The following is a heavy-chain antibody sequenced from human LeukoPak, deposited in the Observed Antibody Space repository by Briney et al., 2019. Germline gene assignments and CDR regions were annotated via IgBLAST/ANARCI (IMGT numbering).Heavy chain of an antibody. D-gene: IGHD3-3*01. J-gene: IGHJ4*02. Sequence: SVKVSCKASGGTFCSYAISWVRQAPGQGLEWMGGIIPIFGTANYAQKFQGRVTITTDESTSTAYMELSSLRSEDTAVYYCARVIDFWSGYSVDYWGQGTLVTVSS. CDR2: IIPIFGTA. CDR1: GGTFCSYA. V-gene: IGHV1-69*05. CDR3: ARVIDFWSGYSVDY.